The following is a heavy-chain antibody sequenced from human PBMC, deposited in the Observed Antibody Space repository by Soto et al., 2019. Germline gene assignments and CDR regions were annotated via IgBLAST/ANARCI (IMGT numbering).Heavy chain of an antibody. CDR3: ARGHEFDY. J-gene: IGHJ4*02. CDR2: INHSGST. CDR1: GGSFSGYY. V-gene: IGHV4-34*01. Sequence: QVQLQQWGAGLLKPSETLSLTCAVYGGSFSGYYWSWIRQPPGKGLEWIGEINHSGSTNYNPSLKSRVTISVDTSKNQVSLKLSSVTAADTAVYYCARGHEFDYWGQGTLVTVSS.